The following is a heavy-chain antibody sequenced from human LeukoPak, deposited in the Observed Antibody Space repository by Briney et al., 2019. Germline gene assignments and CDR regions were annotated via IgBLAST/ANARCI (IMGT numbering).Heavy chain of an antibody. Sequence: GGSLRLSCAASGFTFSSYSMNWVRQAPGKGLEWVSFIYSDNTHYSDSVKGRFTISRDNSKNTLYLQMNSLRAEDTAVYYCARDPSEWELLIFDYWGQGTLVTVSS. J-gene: IGHJ4*02. CDR3: ARDPSEWELLIFDY. CDR2: IYSDNT. V-gene: IGHV3-66*01. D-gene: IGHD1-26*01. CDR1: GFTFSSYS.